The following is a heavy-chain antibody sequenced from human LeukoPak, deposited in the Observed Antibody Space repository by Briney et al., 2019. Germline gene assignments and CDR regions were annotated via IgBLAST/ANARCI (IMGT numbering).Heavy chain of an antibody. Sequence: SQTLSLTCAISGDSVSSNSAAWNWIRQSPSRGLEWLGRTYYRSKWYNDYAVSVKSRITINPDTSKNQFSLQLNSVTPEDTAVYYCARDQDLWFGELLSPNFDYWGQGTLVTVSS. J-gene: IGHJ4*02. CDR2: TYYRSKWYN. CDR1: GDSVSSNSAA. CDR3: ARDQDLWFGELLSPNFDY. V-gene: IGHV6-1*01. D-gene: IGHD3-10*01.